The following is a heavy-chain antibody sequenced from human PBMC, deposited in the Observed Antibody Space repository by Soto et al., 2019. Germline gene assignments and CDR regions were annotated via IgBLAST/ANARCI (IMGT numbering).Heavy chain of an antibody. Sequence: ASVKVSCKASGYTFTSYAMHWVRQAPGQRLEWMGWINAGNGNTKYSQKFQGRVTITRDTSASTAYMELSSLRSEDTAVCYCARDWLLWFGVHYYYYGMDVWGQGTTVTVSS. CDR3: ARDWLLWFGVHYYYYGMDV. J-gene: IGHJ6*02. D-gene: IGHD3-10*01. CDR2: INAGNGNT. CDR1: GYTFTSYA. V-gene: IGHV1-3*01.